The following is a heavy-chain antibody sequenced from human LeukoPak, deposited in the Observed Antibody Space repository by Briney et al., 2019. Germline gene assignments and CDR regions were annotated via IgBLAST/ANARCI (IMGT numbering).Heavy chain of an antibody. D-gene: IGHD6-13*01. CDR3: AKTGTPWYYFDY. J-gene: IGHJ4*02. CDR1: GFTFSSYA. Sequence: GGSLRLSCAASGFTFSSYAMSWVRQAPGKGLEWVSAISGSGGRTYYADSVKGRFTISRDNSKNTLYLQMNSLRAEDTAVYYCAKTGTPWYYFDYWGQGTLVTVSS. V-gene: IGHV3-23*01. CDR2: ISGSGGRT.